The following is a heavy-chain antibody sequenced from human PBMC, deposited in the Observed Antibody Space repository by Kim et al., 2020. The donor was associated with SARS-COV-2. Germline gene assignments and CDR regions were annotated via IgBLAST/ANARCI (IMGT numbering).Heavy chain of an antibody. CDR3: ASLIAVGFDY. V-gene: IGHV4-39*01. CDR2: ST. Sequence: STYYNPSLKSRVTISVDTSKNQFSLKLSSVTAADTAVYYCASLIAVGFDYWGQGTLVTVSS. J-gene: IGHJ4*02. D-gene: IGHD6-19*01.